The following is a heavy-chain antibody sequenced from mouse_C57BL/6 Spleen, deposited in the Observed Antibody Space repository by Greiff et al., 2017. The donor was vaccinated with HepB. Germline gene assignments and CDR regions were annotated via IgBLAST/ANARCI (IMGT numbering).Heavy chain of an antibody. CDR1: GYTFTSYW. CDR2: IYPGSGST. D-gene: IGHD2-4*01. CDR3: ARRRMITRWFAV. Sequence: QVQLQQPGAELVKPGASVKMSCKASGYTFTSYWITWVKQRPGQGLEWIGDIYPGSGSTNYNEKFKSKATLTVDTSSSTAYMQLSSLTSEDSAVYYCARRRMITRWFAVWGAGTLVTVSA. V-gene: IGHV1-55*01. J-gene: IGHJ3*01.